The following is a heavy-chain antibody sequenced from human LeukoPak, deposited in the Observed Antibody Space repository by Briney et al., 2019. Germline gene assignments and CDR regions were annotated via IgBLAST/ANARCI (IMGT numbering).Heavy chain of an antibody. CDR1: GFTFSSYW. D-gene: IGHD3-22*01. CDR2: IKQDGSEK. CDR3: AKEGPNYYDSSGASYYFDY. V-gene: IGHV3-7*03. J-gene: IGHJ4*02. Sequence: GGSLRLSCAASGFTFSSYWMSWVRQAPGKGLEWVANIKQDGSEKYYVDSVKGRFTISRDNAKNTLYLQMNSLRAEDTAVYYCAKEGPNYYDSSGASYYFDYWGQGTLVTVSS.